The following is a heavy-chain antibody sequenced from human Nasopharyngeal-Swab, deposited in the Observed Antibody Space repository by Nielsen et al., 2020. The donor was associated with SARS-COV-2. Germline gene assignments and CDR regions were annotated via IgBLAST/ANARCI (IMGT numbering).Heavy chain of an antibody. CDR3: ARGLRGSYWVY. CDR1: APTLSMLW. Sequence: SLTPSCLPSAPTLSMLWMSWVRQVPEKWLEWVAYITQDGSENYYVDSVKGRFTISRDNAKNSLYLQMNSLRAEDTAVYYCARGLRGSYWVYWGHGTLVTVSS. CDR2: ITQDGSEN. D-gene: IGHD1-26*01. V-gene: IGHV3-7*04. J-gene: IGHJ4*01.